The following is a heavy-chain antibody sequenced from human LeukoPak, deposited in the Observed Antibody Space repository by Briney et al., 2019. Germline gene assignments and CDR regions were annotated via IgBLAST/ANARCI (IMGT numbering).Heavy chain of an antibody. D-gene: IGHD1-26*01. V-gene: IGHV3-7*01. J-gene: IGHJ3*02. CDR3: ARQETSSYNGAFDI. CDR2: IKKDGSEK. Sequence: PGGSLRLSCAASGLTFSSYWMSWVRQAPGKGLEWVAIIKKDGSEKYYVDSVKGRFTISRDNAKNSLYLQMNSLRADDAAVYHCARQETSSYNGAFDIWGQGTMVTVSS. CDR1: GLTFSSYW.